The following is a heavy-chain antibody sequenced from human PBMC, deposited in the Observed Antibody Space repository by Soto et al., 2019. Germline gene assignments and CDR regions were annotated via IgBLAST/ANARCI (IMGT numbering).Heavy chain of an antibody. J-gene: IGHJ6*02. D-gene: IGHD3-10*01. CDR2: IIPIFGTA. CDR3: ATTMVRGVIRKPSYYYYGMDV. CDR1: GGTFSIYA. V-gene: IGHV1-69*13. Sequence: GASVKVSCKASGGTFSIYAISWVRQAPGQGLEWMGGIIPIFGTANYAQKFQGRVTITADESTSTAYMELSSLRSEDTAVYYCATTMVRGVIRKPSYYYYGMDVWGQGTTVTVSS.